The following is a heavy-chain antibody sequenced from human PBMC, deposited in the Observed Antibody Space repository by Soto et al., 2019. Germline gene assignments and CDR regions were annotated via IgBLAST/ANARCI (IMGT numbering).Heavy chain of an antibody. CDR3: VHSRCGGDCLQSYSSHYYYGMDI. Sequence: QITLKESGPTLVKPTQTLTLTCTFSGFSLSTGGMGVGWIRQPPGKALEWLALIYWDGDRRYSPSLMNRLTIAKDTSKNLVVLTMTNMDPVDTATYYCVHSRCGGDCLQSYSSHYYYGMDIWGQGTTVTVSS. D-gene: IGHD2-21*02. CDR1: GFSLSTGGMG. J-gene: IGHJ6*02. V-gene: IGHV2-5*02. CDR2: IYWDGDR.